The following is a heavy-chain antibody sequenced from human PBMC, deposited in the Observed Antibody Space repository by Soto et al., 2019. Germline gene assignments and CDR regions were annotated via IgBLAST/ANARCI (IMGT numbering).Heavy chain of an antibody. Sequence: PGGSLRLSCAVSGVTLSNVWMNLVRQAPGKGPEWVGRIKSKTDGGTTEYAAPVKDRFTISRDDSENTLYLQMNSLKTEDTAVYYCSHGYYQYFESWGQGTLVTVSS. CDR2: IKSKTDGGTT. CDR3: SHGYYQYFES. D-gene: IGHD5-18*01. V-gene: IGHV3-15*07. J-gene: IGHJ4*02. CDR1: GVTLSNVW.